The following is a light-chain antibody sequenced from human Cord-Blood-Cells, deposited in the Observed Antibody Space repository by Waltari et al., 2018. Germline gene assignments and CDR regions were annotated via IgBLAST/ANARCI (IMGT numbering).Light chain of an antibody. CDR1: QGISSY. Sequence: AIRMTQSPSSFSASAGDRVTITCRASQGISSYLAWYQQKPGKAPKLLIYAASTLESGVPSRFSGSGAGTDFTLTISWLQSEDVATYCCQQYYSYPCTFGQGTKVEIK. J-gene: IGKJ1*01. CDR3: QQYYSYPCT. CDR2: AAS. V-gene: IGKV1-8*01.